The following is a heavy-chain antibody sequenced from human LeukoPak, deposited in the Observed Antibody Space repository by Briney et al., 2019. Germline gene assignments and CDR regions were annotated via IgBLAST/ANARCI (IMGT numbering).Heavy chain of an antibody. J-gene: IGHJ3*02. Sequence: SETLSLTCAVYGGSFSGYYWSWIRQPPGKGLEWIGEINHSGSTNYNPSLKSRVTISVDTSKNQFSLKLSSVTAADTAVYYCAGERYYDSTSAFDIWGQGTMVTVSS. CDR3: AGERYYDSTSAFDI. CDR1: GGSFSGYY. D-gene: IGHD3-22*01. V-gene: IGHV4-34*01. CDR2: INHSGST.